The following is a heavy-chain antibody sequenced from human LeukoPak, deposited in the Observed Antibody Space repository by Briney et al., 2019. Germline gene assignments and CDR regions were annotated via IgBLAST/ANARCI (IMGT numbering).Heavy chain of an antibody. Sequence: SETLSLTCAVSGDSISSSNWWGWIRQPPGKGLEWIGHIYYNGNMYFNPSLKSRVSLSVDTSKNQFSLKLSSVTAVDTAVYYCARYRNWFDPGGQGTLVTVSS. D-gene: IGHD4-11*01. V-gene: IGHV4-28*05. CDR2: IYYNGNM. CDR3: ARYRNWFDP. J-gene: IGHJ5*02. CDR1: GDSISSSNW.